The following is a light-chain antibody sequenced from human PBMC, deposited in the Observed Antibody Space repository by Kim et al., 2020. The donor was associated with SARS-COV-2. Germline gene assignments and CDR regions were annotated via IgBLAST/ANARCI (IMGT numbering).Light chain of an antibody. CDR3: ATWDSSLSVGV. J-gene: IGLJ3*02. CDR2: DND. V-gene: IGLV1-51*01. CDR1: RSNIGNNP. Sequence: QSVLTQPPSVFAAPGQKVTISCSGSRSNIGNNPVSWYQQFPGTAPRLITYDNDKRPSGIPDRFSSSKSGTSATLGITGLRTGDEADYYCATWDSSLSVGVFGGGTQLTVL.